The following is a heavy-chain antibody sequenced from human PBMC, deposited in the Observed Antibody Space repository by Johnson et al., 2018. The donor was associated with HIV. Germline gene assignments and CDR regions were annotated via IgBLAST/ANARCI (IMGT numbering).Heavy chain of an antibody. J-gene: IGHJ3*02. Sequence: QVQLVESGGGVMQPGKSLRLSCEASGFTFRSYAMHWVRQAPGKGLEWVAVITYDGRNKYYADAVKGRFINFRDNSKNLTNLQMNGLSDEDTADYYCVRDKGSGWPTNAFDIWGRGTRVTVSS. D-gene: IGHD6-19*01. CDR3: VRDKGSGWPTNAFDI. CDR2: ITYDGRNK. V-gene: IGHV3-30*04. CDR1: GFTFRSYA.